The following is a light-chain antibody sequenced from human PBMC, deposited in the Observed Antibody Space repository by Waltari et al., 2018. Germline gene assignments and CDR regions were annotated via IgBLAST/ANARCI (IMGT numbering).Light chain of an antibody. CDR1: QRVLYNSDNKNY. Sequence: DIVMTQSPDSLAVSLGERATIHCKSSQRVLYNSDNKNYLAWYQQKPGQPPKLLIYWASTRESGVPDRFSGSGSGTDFTLTITSLQAEDVAVYYCQQYYGTPPRTFGQGTKVEIK. CDR2: WAS. V-gene: IGKV4-1*01. CDR3: QQYYGTPPRT. J-gene: IGKJ1*01.